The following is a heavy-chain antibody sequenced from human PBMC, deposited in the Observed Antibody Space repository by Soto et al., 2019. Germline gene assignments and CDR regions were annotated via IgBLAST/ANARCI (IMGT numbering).Heavy chain of an antibody. Sequence: PSETLSLTCTVSGGSISSGDYYWSWIRQPPGKGLEWIGYIYYSGSTYYNPSLKSRVTISVDRSKNQFSLNVSSVTAADTAVYYCARYDYDNTIYSIDYWGQGALVTVSS. D-gene: IGHD3-22*01. CDR1: GGSISSGDYY. CDR2: IYYSGST. CDR3: ARYDYDNTIYSIDY. V-gene: IGHV4-30-4*01. J-gene: IGHJ4*02.